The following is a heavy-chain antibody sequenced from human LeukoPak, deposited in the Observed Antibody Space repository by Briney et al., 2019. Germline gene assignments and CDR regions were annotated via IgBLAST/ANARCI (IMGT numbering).Heavy chain of an antibody. D-gene: IGHD6-19*01. Sequence: GGSLRLSCAASGFTFSSYEMNWVRQAPGKGLEWASYISTSGSTIYYADSVKGRFTISRDSAKNSLSLQMNSLRAEDTAVYYCAREGSSGWTFDYWGQGTLVTVSS. V-gene: IGHV3-48*03. CDR2: ISTSGSTI. CDR3: AREGSSGWTFDY. J-gene: IGHJ4*02. CDR1: GFTFSSYE.